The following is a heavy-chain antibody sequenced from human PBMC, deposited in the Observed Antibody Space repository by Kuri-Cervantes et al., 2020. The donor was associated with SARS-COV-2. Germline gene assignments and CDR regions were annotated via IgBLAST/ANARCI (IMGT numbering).Heavy chain of an antibody. CDR3: ARDQGDYAEGWFDP. D-gene: IGHD4-17*01. CDR2: ASGSGGST. CDR1: GFTFSSYA. J-gene: IGHJ5*02. Sequence: GESLKISCTASGFTFSSYAMSWVRQAPGKGLEWVSAASGSGGSTYYADSVKGRFTISRDNSKNTLYLQMNSLRAEDTAVYYCARDQGDYAEGWFDPWGQGTLVTVSS. V-gene: IGHV3-23*01.